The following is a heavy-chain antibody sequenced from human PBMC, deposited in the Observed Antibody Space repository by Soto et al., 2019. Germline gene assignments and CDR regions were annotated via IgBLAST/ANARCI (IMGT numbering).Heavy chain of an antibody. CDR1: GYTFTSYG. Sequence: ASVKVSCKASGYTFTSYGIRWVRQAPGQGLEWMGWIGAYNGNTNYAQKLQGRVTMTTDTSTSTAYMELRSLRSDDTAVYYCARPPYDILTGHDAFDIWGQGTMVTVS. J-gene: IGHJ3*02. V-gene: IGHV1-18*01. D-gene: IGHD3-9*01. CDR3: ARPPYDILTGHDAFDI. CDR2: IGAYNGNT.